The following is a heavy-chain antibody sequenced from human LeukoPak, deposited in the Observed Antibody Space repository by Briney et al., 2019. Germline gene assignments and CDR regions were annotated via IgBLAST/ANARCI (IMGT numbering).Heavy chain of an antibody. Sequence: GGSLRLSCAASGFTFSSYSMNWVRQAPGKGLEWVSSISSSSSYIYYADSVKGRFTISRDNAKNSLYLQMNSLRAEDTAVYYCARDFSLGIVVVPAATYFDYWGQGTLVTVSS. CDR1: GFTFSSYS. CDR2: ISSSSSYI. V-gene: IGHV3-21*01. D-gene: IGHD2-2*01. J-gene: IGHJ4*02. CDR3: ARDFSLGIVVVPAATYFDY.